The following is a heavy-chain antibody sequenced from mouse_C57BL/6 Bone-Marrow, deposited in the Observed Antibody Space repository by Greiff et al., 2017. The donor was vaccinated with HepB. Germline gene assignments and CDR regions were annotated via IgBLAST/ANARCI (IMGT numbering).Heavy chain of an antibody. CDR1: GFSLTSYG. V-gene: IGHV2-2*01. CDR3: ARKSGYPYYYAMDY. J-gene: IGHJ4*01. D-gene: IGHD2-2*01. CDR2: IWSGGST. Sequence: VQRVESGPGLVQPSQSLSITCTVSGFSLTSYGVHWVRQSPGKGLEWLGVIWSGGSTDYNAAFISRLSISKDNSKSQVFFKMNSLQADDTAIYYCARKSGYPYYYAMDYWGQGTSVTVSS.